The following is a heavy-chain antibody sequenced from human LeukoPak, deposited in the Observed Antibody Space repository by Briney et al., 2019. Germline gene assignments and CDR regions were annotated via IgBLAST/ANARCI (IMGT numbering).Heavy chain of an antibody. CDR2: ISGSGGST. CDR1: GFTFSGYA. D-gene: IGHD4-23*01. J-gene: IGHJ3*02. CDR3: ASDYGGKSFGDAFDI. Sequence: PGGSLRPSXAASGFTFSGYAMSWVRQAPGKGLEWVSAISGSGGSTYYADSVKGRFTISRDNSKNTLYLQMNSLRAEDTAVYYCASDYGGKSFGDAFDIWGQGTMVTVSS. V-gene: IGHV3-23*01.